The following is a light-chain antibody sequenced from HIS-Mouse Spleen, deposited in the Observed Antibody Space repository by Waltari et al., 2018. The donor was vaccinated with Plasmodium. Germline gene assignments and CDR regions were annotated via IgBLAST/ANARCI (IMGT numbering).Light chain of an antibody. V-gene: IGLV2-14*03. J-gene: IGLJ2*01. Sequence: QSALTQPASVSGSPGQSLTISCTGTSSDVGGYNYVSWYQKHPGKAPKLVSYDVRNRTSGVSIRFSGSKSGNTASLTISGLQAGEEADYYCSSYTSSSTVVFGGGTKLTVL. CDR2: DVR. CDR3: SSYTSSSTVV. CDR1: SSDVGGYNY.